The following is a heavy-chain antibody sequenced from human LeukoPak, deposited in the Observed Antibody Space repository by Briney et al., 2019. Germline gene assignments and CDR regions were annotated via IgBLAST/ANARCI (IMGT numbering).Heavy chain of an antibody. CDR1: GFTFRSYA. CDR3: AREGGGYDYKYYYYMDV. Sequence: PGGSLRLSCAASGFTFRSYAMHWVRQAPGKGLECVSAISNNAGTTYYANSVKGRFTVSRDNSRNTLYLQMDSLRAEDMAVYYCAREGGGYDYKYYYYMDVWGKGTTVTVSS. CDR2: ISNNAGTT. V-gene: IGHV3-64*01. D-gene: IGHD5-12*01. J-gene: IGHJ6*03.